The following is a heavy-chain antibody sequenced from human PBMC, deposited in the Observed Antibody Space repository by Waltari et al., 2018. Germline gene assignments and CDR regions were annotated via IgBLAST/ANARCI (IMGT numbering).Heavy chain of an antibody. Sequence: QLQLQESGPGLVKPSETLSLTCTVSGGSISSSSYYWGWIRQPPGKGLEWIGSIYYSGSTYYNPSLKSRVTISVDTSKNQFSLKLSSVTAADTAVYYCASPDGLLWFRELYVQAPEYFQHWGQGTLVTVSS. V-gene: IGHV4-39*07. J-gene: IGHJ1*01. CDR2: IYYSGST. D-gene: IGHD3-10*01. CDR3: ASPDGLLWFRELYVQAPEYFQH. CDR1: GGSISSSSYY.